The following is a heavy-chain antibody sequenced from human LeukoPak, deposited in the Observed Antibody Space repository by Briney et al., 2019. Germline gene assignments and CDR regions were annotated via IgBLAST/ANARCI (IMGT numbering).Heavy chain of an antibody. D-gene: IGHD2/OR15-2a*01. CDR2: INEGGTIQ. CDR3: ASRESSISRSH. CDR1: GFSISDYW. Sequence: GGSLRLSCAASGFSISDYWMNWVRLVPGRGLEWVANINEGGTIQDYVASGRGRFTISKNNAKNSLYLQMNTLGADDTAVYYCASRESSISRSHWGHGTLVTVSS. J-gene: IGHJ4*01. V-gene: IGHV3-7*01.